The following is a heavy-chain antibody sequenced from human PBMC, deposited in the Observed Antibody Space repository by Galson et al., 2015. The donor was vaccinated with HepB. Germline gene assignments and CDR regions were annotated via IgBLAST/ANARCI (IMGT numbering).Heavy chain of an antibody. CDR2: IYWDDDK. CDR1: GFTLSTSGVG. V-gene: IGHV2-5*02. D-gene: IGHD3-10*01. Sequence: PALVKPTQTLTLTCTFSGFTLSTSGVGVGWLRQPPGKALEWLALIYWDDDKRYSPSLKSRLTITKDTSKNQVVLTMTNMDPVDTATYYCAHLSVIVRGVIKYYYYGMDVWGQGTTVTVSS. J-gene: IGHJ6*02. CDR3: AHLSVIVRGVIKYYYYGMDV.